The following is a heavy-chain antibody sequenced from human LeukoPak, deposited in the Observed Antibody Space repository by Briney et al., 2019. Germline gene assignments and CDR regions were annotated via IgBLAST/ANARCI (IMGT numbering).Heavy chain of an antibody. CDR1: GFTFSSYA. Sequence: GGSLRLSCAASGFTFSSYAMNWVRQAPGKGLEWVSAISGRGDVTYYTDSVKGRFTISRDTSRRPLYLPMSRARAEDTAVYYCTKDLAFCGGDCYSGADNWGQGALVTVSS. D-gene: IGHD2-21*02. CDR2: ISGRGDVT. J-gene: IGHJ4*02. V-gene: IGHV3-23*01. CDR3: TKDLAFCGGDCYSGADN.